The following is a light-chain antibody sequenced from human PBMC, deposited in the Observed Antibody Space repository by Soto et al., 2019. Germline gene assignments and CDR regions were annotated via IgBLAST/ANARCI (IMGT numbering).Light chain of an antibody. V-gene: IGLV2-11*01. J-gene: IGLJ2*01. CDR1: SNNY. CDR3: CSYSGTYTEVV. Sequence: QSALTQPRSVSGSPGQSVTISCTGISNNYVSWYQQHPGKVPKVIVYDVTLRPSGASDRFSGSRSGNTASLAISGLRAEDEADYYRCSYSGTYTEVVFGGGTKLTVL. CDR2: DVT.